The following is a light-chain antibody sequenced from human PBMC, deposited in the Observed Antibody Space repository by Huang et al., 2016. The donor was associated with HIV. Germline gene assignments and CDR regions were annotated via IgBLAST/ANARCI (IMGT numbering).Light chain of an antibody. CDR2: AAS. J-gene: IGKJ3*01. CDR1: QGISNY. V-gene: IGKV1-16*01. Sequence: DIQMTQSPSSLSASVGDRVTITCRASQGISNYLAWFQQKPGKAPKSLIYAASSLQSGVPSRFTLTISSLQPEDFATYYCQQYNNYPFTFGPGTKVDIK. CDR3: QQYNNYPFT.